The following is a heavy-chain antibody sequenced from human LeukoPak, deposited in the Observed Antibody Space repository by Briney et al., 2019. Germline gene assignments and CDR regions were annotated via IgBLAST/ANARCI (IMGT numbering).Heavy chain of an antibody. CDR3: AREVGFCSGGDCYFWFGL. Sequence: GGSLTLSCTATGFPHRGSCTSWVRQAPGIGLGWVANIKQGGREKNYVVSVKGRFTISRHIHKNSLYLQMNSLRAEDTAVYYCAREVGFCSGGDCYFWFGLWGQGTLVTVSS. CDR2: IKQGGREK. J-gene: IGHJ5*02. V-gene: IGHV3-7*05. D-gene: IGHD2-15*01. CDR1: GFPHRGSC.